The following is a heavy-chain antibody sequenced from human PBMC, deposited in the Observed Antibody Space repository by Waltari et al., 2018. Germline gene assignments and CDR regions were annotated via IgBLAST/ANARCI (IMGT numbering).Heavy chain of an antibody. J-gene: IGHJ4*02. CDR2: IYNDGRT. Sequence: EVQLVETGGGLIQPGGSLRLYCAVSGFSVGSNHVTWVRQVPGKGLEWVSVIYNDGRTYVADSVKGRFTISRDSSKNTVLLQMNMLRVDDTAVYYCAAYGGYSYWGQGTLVTVSS. D-gene: IGHD3-22*01. CDR1: GFSVGSNH. CDR3: AAYGGYSY. V-gene: IGHV3-53*02.